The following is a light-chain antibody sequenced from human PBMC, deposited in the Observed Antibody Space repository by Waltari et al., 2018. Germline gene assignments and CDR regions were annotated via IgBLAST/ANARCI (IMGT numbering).Light chain of an antibody. CDR2: DDN. CDR1: HIGTKS. V-gene: IGLV3-21*02. CDR3: QVWDISSDHYV. J-gene: IGLJ1*01. Sequence: SYVLTQPPSVSVAPRQTARITCGGNHIGTKSFHWYQQRAGQAPVLVVYDDNDRPSGIPERFSGSNSGNTATLTISRVEAGDEADYYCQVWDISSDHYVFGTGTKVTVL.